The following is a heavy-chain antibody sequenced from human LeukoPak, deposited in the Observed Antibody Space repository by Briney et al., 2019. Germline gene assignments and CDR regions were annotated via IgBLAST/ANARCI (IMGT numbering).Heavy chain of an antibody. Sequence: GASVKVSCKASGYTFTSYDINRVRQATGQGLEWMGWMNPNSGNTGYAQKFQGRVTMTRNTSISTAYMELSSLRSEDTAVYYCARLDSSSSGRGFDYWGQGTLVTVSS. CDR2: MNPNSGNT. V-gene: IGHV1-8*01. J-gene: IGHJ4*02. CDR3: ARLDSSSSGRGFDY. D-gene: IGHD6-6*01. CDR1: GYTFTSYD.